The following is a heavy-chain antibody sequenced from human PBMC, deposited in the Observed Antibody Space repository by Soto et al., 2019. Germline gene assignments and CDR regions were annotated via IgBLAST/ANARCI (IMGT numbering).Heavy chain of an antibody. CDR3: AKDWESITIFGVLTTGLEY. V-gene: IGHV3-23*01. CDR1: GFTFSSYA. Sequence: GGSLRLSCAASGFTFSSYAMSWVRQAPGKGLEWVSAISGSGGSTYYADSVKGRFTISRDNSKNTLYLQMNSLRAEDTAVYYCAKDWESITIFGVLTTGLEYWGQGTLVTVSS. D-gene: IGHD3-3*01. CDR2: ISGSGGST. J-gene: IGHJ4*02.